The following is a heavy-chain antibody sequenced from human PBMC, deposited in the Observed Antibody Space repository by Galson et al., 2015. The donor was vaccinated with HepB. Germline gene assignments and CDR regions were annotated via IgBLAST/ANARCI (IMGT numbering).Heavy chain of an antibody. Sequence: SVKVSCKASGYSFTSYGISWLRQAPGQGLEWMGWISGYDGSTDYPQTLQGRVIMTTDRSTNTGYMEVRSLRSDDTAIYYCARDSRPELRLNNYYYYGMDVWGQGTTVTVSS. CDR2: ISGYDGST. CDR1: GYSFTSYG. CDR3: ARDSRPELRLNNYYYYGMDV. D-gene: IGHD1-14*01. J-gene: IGHJ6*02. V-gene: IGHV1-18*01.